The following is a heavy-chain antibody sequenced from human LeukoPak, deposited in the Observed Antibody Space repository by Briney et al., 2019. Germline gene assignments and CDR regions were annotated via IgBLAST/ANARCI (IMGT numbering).Heavy chain of an antibody. J-gene: IGHJ4*02. D-gene: IGHD2-2*01. CDR1: GGSISSGGYY. Sequence: SETLSLTCTVSGGSISSGGYYWSWIRQHPGKGLEWIGYIYYSGSTYYNPSLKSRVTISVDTSKNQFSLKLSSVTAADTAVYYCGRGGGVPAAREYFDYWGQGTLVTVSS. CDR2: IYYSGST. V-gene: IGHV4-31*03. CDR3: GRGGGVPAAREYFDY.